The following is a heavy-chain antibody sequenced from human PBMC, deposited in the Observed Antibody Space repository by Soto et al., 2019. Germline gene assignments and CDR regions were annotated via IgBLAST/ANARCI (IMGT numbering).Heavy chain of an antibody. V-gene: IGHV3-30-3*01. Sequence: HPGGSLRLSCAASGFTFSSYAMHWVRQAPGKGLEWVAVISYDGSNKYYADSVKGRFTISRDNSKNTLYLQMNSLRAEDTAVYYCAREGMEMAPNFDYWGQGTLVTVSS. J-gene: IGHJ4*02. CDR1: GFTFSSYA. CDR3: AREGMEMAPNFDY. CDR2: ISYDGSNK. D-gene: IGHD3-10*01.